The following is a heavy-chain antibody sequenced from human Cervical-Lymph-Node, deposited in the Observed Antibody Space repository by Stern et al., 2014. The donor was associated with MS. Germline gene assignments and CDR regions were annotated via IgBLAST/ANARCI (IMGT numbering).Heavy chain of an antibody. Sequence: QVQLVQSGPGLVKPSQTLSLTCTVSGGSISSSGYYWSWIRQPADKGLEWIGRIHDSGSTYYNPSLKSRVTISMDTAKNQVSPVMPSVTAADTAVYYCATTRWDLFTWNWFDPWGQGTLVTVSS. CDR1: GGSISSSGYY. CDR3: ATTRWDLFTWNWFDP. J-gene: IGHJ5*02. V-gene: IGHV4-61*02. D-gene: IGHD1-26*01. CDR2: IHDSGST.